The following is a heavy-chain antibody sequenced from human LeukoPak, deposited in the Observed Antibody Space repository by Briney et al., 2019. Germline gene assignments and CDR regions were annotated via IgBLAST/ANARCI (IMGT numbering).Heavy chain of an antibody. V-gene: IGHV3-21*01. CDR3: ARDERVVVAPAAAMRRGWFDP. D-gene: IGHD2-2*01. Sequence: GGSLRLSCAASGFTLSGYSMNWGRQAPGKGLEWVSSISSSSSYIYYADSVKGRFTISRDNAKNSLYLQMNSLRAEDTAVYYCARDERVVVAPAAAMRRGWFDPWGQGTLVTVSS. CDR2: ISSSSSYI. CDR1: GFTLSGYS. J-gene: IGHJ5*02.